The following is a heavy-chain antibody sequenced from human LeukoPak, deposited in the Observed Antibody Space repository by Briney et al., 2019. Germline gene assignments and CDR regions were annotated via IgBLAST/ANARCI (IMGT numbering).Heavy chain of an antibody. CDR3: AKDRRYCSSTSCYARGGTNLEDYYYYGMDV. V-gene: IGHV3-23*01. Sequence: GGSLRLSCVGSGFTFRTYAMIWVRQAPGKGLQWVSAISDSGGSTYYADSVKGRFTISRDNSKNTLYLQMNSLRAEDTAVYYCAKDRRYCSSTSCYARGGTNLEDYYYYGMDVWGQGTTVTVSS. CDR1: GFTFRTYA. D-gene: IGHD2-2*01. J-gene: IGHJ6*02. CDR2: ISDSGGST.